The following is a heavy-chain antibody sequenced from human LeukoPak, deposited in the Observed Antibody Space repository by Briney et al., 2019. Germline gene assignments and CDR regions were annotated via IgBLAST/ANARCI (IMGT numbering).Heavy chain of an antibody. CDR2: IIPIFGTA. Sequence: GASVKVSCKASGGTFSSYAISWVRQAPGQGLEWMVGIIPIFGTANYAQKFQGRVTITAEESTSTAYMELSSLRSEDTAVYYCARDSSSSSGYSEFDPWGQGTLVTVSS. D-gene: IGHD3-22*01. V-gene: IGHV1-69*13. CDR3: ARDSSSSSGYSEFDP. J-gene: IGHJ5*02. CDR1: GGTFSSYA.